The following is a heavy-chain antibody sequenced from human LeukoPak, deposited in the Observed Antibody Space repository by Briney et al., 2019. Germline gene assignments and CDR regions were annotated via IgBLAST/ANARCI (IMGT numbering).Heavy chain of an antibody. D-gene: IGHD1/OR15-1a*01. CDR3: ARTAPGTQLGGYYYYMDV. J-gene: IGHJ6*03. V-gene: IGHV1-18*01. Sequence: ASVKVSCKASGYTFTSYGISWVRQAPGQGLEWMGWISAYNGNTNYAQKLQGRVTMTTDTSTSTAHMEVRSLRSDDTAVYYCARTAPGTQLGGYYYYMDVWGKGTTVTVSS. CDR2: ISAYNGNT. CDR1: GYTFTSYG.